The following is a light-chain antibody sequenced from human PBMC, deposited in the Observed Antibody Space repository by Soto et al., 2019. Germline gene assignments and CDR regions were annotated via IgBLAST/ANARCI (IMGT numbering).Light chain of an antibody. Sequence: GLTQSPATLSLTPGESATLSCSADQSVSGFLGWYQQKPGQTPRLLIYDASTRAPGIPARFSGRGSGADFTLTISSLEPEDFAVYYCQQRSDSITSCQGTLLEI. J-gene: IGKJ5*01. CDR1: QSVSGF. CDR2: DAS. CDR3: QQRSDSIT. V-gene: IGKV3-11*01.